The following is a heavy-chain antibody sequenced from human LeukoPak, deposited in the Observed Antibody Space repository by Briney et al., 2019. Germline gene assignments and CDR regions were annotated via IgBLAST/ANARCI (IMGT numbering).Heavy chain of an antibody. J-gene: IGHJ4*02. Sequence: NPSETLSLTCSVSGGSIRGYYWSWIRQPAGKGLEWIGRIFTDGSTNYNPSLKSRVTMSVDTSNNQFSLKLSSVTAADTAIYYCARDLGPSLDYWDQGTLVTVSS. CDR2: IFTDGST. CDR3: ARDLGPSLDY. V-gene: IGHV4-4*07. D-gene: IGHD3-16*01. CDR1: GGSIRGYY.